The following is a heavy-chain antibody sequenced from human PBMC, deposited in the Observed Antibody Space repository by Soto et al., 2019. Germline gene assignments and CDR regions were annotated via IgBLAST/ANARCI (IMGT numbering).Heavy chain of an antibody. CDR1: GFTFSSYG. V-gene: IGHV3-33*01. CDR3: ARGDTRTYYYDSSGYPFDY. Sequence: QVQLVESGGGVVQPGRSLRLSCAASGFTFSSYGMHWVRQAPGKGLEWVAVIWYDGSNKYYADSVKGRFTISRDNSKNTLYLQMNSLRADDTAVYYCARGDTRTYYYDSSGYPFDYWGQGTLVTVSS. J-gene: IGHJ4*02. D-gene: IGHD3-22*01. CDR2: IWYDGSNK.